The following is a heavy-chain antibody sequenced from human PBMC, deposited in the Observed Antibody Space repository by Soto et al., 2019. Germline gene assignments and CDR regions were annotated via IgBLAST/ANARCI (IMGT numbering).Heavy chain of an antibody. CDR3: ARGREDIVVVVAATAFDI. D-gene: IGHD2-15*01. V-gene: IGHV1-8*01. Sequence: ASVKVSCKASGYTFTSYDINWVRQATGQGLERMGWMNPNSGNTGYAQKFQGRVTMTRNTSISTAYMELSSLRSEDTAVYYCARGREDIVVVVAATAFDIWGQGTMVTVSS. CDR2: MNPNSGNT. CDR1: GYTFTSYD. J-gene: IGHJ3*02.